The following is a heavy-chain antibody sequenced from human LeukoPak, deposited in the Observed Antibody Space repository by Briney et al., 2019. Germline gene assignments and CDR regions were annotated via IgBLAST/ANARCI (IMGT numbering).Heavy chain of an antibody. Sequence: ASVKVSCKASGYTFTSYYMHWVRQAPGQGLEWMGIINPSGGSTSYAQKFQGRVTMTRDTSTSTVYMELSSLRSEDTAVYYCASGYRTYGSGSYLDYWGQGTLVTVSP. D-gene: IGHD3-10*01. CDR1: GYTFTSYY. J-gene: IGHJ4*02. CDR3: ASGYRTYGSGSYLDY. CDR2: INPSGGST. V-gene: IGHV1-46*01.